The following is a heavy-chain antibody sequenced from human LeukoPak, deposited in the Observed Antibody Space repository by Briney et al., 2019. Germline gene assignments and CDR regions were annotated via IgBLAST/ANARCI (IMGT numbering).Heavy chain of an antibody. V-gene: IGHV3-21*01. J-gene: IGHJ4*02. Sequence: PGGSLRLSCAASGFTFSSYSMNWVRQAPGKGLEWVSSISSSSSYIYYADSVKGRFTISRDNAENSLYLQMNSLRAEDTAVYYCARDNSVWSGYPPLVDYWGQGTLVTVSS. CDR2: ISSSSSYI. CDR1: GFTFSSYS. CDR3: ARDNSVWSGYPPLVDY. D-gene: IGHD3-3*01.